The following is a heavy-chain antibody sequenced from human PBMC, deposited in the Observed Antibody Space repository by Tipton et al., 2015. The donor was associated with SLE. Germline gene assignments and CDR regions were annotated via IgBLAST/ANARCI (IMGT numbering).Heavy chain of an antibody. V-gene: IGHV3-49*04. Sequence: SLRLSCTASGFTFGNYAMSWVRQAPGKGLEWVGFIRSKAYGGTTEYAASVKGRFTISRDDSKSIAYLQMNSLKTEDTAVYYCTRGRWEDYYYYMDVWGKGTTVTVSS. J-gene: IGHJ6*03. CDR2: IRSKAYGGTT. D-gene: IGHD5-24*01. CDR1: GFTFGNYA. CDR3: TRGRWEDYYYYMDV.